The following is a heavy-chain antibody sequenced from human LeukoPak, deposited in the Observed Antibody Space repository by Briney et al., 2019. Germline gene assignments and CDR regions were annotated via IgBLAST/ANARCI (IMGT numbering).Heavy chain of an antibody. Sequence: GGSLRLSCAASEFTFRSFGMHWVRQAPGKGLEWVAVISYDGGYKYYADSVQGRFTIPRDNSQNTLFLQMDSLRLEDTAMYDCAKGFAHYDLWSGYPLDSWGQGTLVTVSS. D-gene: IGHD3-3*01. V-gene: IGHV3-30*18. CDR2: ISYDGGYK. CDR1: EFTFRSFG. CDR3: AKGFAHYDLWSGYPLDS. J-gene: IGHJ4*02.